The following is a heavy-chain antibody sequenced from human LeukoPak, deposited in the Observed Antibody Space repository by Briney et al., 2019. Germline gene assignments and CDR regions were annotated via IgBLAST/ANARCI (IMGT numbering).Heavy chain of an antibody. D-gene: IGHD1-1*01. CDR3: AVLLGRPWFCRFDP. Sequence: PSETLSLTCTVSGGSIRSSSYYWGWIRQPPGKGLDRIGSIYYSGSTYYNPSLQSPLTISVDTAKNQYSLKLSSMTAAGTAVYYCAVLLGRPWFCRFDPWGQGTLVTVSS. CDR1: GGSIRSSSYY. J-gene: IGHJ5*02. CDR2: IYYSGST. V-gene: IGHV4-39*01.